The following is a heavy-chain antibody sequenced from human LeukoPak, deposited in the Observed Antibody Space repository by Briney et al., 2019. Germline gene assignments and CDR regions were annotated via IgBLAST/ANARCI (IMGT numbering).Heavy chain of an antibody. CDR2: TYNSGST. Sequence: PSETLSPTCLLAAASTTSYSCRWIRQPAGKVLEWNGCTYNSGSTNYSPSLKSRVTMSVDTSKNQFSLKLSSVTAADTAVYYCARANYYDSGGYYPGWFDPWGQGTLVTVSS. CDR1: AASTTSYS. V-gene: IGHV4-4*07. D-gene: IGHD3-22*01. J-gene: IGHJ5*02. CDR3: ARANYYDSGGYYPGWFDP.